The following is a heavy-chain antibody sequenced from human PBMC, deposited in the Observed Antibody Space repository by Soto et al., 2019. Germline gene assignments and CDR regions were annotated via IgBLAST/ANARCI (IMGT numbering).Heavy chain of an antibody. V-gene: IGHV1-69*02. D-gene: IGHD2-15*01. CDR1: GGTFSSYT. CDR2: IIPILGIA. Sequence: SVKVSCKASGGTFSSYTISWVRQAPGQGLEWMGRIIPILGIANYAQKFQGRVTITADKSTSTAYMEMNNLKAEDTAVYYCTTVIVGGGYWGQGTRVTVSS. CDR3: TTVIVGGGY. J-gene: IGHJ4*02.